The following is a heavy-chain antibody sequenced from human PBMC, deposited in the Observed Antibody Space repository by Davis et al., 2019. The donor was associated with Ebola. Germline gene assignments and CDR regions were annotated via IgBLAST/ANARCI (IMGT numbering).Heavy chain of an antibody. CDR3: VRSEWNSAT. J-gene: IGHJ4*02. V-gene: IGHV4-59*01. Sequence: MPSETLSLTCTDSGGSISDYYWGWMRQPPGEGLEWIGYIHFSGTTKYSPSLNSRVTISKDTSKNQFSLKLSSVTAADTAVYYCVRSEWNSATWGQGTLVTVSS. D-gene: IGHD2/OR15-2a*01. CDR1: GGSISDYY. CDR2: IHFSGTT.